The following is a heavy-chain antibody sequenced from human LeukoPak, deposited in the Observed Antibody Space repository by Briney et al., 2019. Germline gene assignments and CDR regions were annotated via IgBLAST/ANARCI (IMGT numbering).Heavy chain of an antibody. CDR3: ARGMGGNWFDP. V-gene: IGHV4-59*01. CDR1: GGSISSYY. CDR2: IYYSENT. D-gene: IGHD2-8*01. J-gene: IGHJ5*02. Sequence: PSETLSLTCTVSGGSISSYYWSWIWQPPGKGLEWIVYIYYSENTNYNPSLKRRVTISVDTSKNQFSLKLSSVTAADTAMYYCARGMGGNWFDPWGQGTLVTVSS.